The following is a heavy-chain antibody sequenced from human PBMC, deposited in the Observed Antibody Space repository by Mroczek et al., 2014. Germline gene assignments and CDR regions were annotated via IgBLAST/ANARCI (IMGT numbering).Heavy chain of an antibody. J-gene: IGHJ5*02. D-gene: IGHD3-22*01. CDR3: ARDPEGDYDSSWAPRHLFDP. CDR2: IIPILGIA. V-gene: IGHV1-69*04. Sequence: QVQLVQSGAEVKKPGSSVKVSCKASGGTFSSYTISWVRQAPGQGLEWMGRIIPILGIANYAQKFQGRVTITADKSTSTAYMELSSLRSEDTAVYYCARDPEGDYDSSWAPRHLFDPWGQGTLVTVSS. CDR1: GGTFSSYT.